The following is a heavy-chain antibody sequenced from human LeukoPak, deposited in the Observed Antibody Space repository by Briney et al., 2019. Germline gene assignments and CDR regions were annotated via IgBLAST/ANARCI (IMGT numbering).Heavy chain of an antibody. CDR2: IRYDGSNK. CDR1: GFTFSSYG. CDR3: AKHGGNCSSTSCYSYYFDY. J-gene: IGHJ4*02. V-gene: IGHV3-30*02. Sequence: GGSLRLSCAASGFTFSSYGMHWVRQAPGKGLEWVAFIRYDGSNKYYADSVKGRFTISRDNSKNTLYLQMNSLRAEDTAVYYCAKHGGNCSSTSCYSYYFDYWGQGTLVTVSS. D-gene: IGHD2-2*01.